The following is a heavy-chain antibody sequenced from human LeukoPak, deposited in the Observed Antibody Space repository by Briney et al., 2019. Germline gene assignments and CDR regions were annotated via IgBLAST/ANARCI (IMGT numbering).Heavy chain of an antibody. CDR2: IYSGGST. J-gene: IGHJ4*02. CDR3: ARGGDFWSGYYFDY. D-gene: IGHD3-3*01. CDR1: GFTVSSNY. Sequence: GGSLRLSCAASGFTVSSNYMSWVRQAPGKGLEWVSVIYSGGSTYYADSVKGRFTISRDNSKNTLYLQMNSLRAEGTAVYYCARGGDFWSGYYFDYWGQGTLVTVSS. V-gene: IGHV3-53*01.